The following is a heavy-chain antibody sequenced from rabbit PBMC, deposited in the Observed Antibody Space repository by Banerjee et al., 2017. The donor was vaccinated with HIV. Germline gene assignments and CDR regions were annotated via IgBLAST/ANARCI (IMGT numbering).Heavy chain of an antibody. D-gene: IGHD6-1*01. CDR3: ARDVVAGDGYAL. CDR1: GFDFSSYYM. J-gene: IGHJ4*01. Sequence: QEQLKETGGGLVQPGGSLTLSCKASGFDFSSYYMSWVRQAPGKGLEWIGCIYTGSGSTYYASWAKGRFTISKTSSTTVTLQMTSLTAADTATYFCARDVVAGDGYALWGPGTLVTVS. V-gene: IGHV1S45*01. CDR2: IYTGSGST.